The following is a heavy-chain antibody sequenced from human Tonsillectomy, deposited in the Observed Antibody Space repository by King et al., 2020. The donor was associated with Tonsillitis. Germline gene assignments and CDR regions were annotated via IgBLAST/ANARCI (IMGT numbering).Heavy chain of an antibody. CDR3: AKHYGDYDYMDH. Sequence: VQLVESGGGLVKPGGSLRLSCAGSGFRFSDYYMSWIRQAPGKGLEWISYISASGKTIYYADSMKGRFTISRDNDKNSVVLQMSGLRVDDTAVYYCAKHYGDYDYMDHWGRGALVTVSS. CDR1: GFRFSDYY. J-gene: IGHJ4*02. CDR2: ISASGKTI. D-gene: IGHD4-17*01. V-gene: IGHV3-11*01.